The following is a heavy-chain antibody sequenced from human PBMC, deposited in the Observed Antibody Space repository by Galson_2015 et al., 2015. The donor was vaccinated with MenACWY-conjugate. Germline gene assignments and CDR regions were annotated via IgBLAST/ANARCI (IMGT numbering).Heavy chain of an antibody. V-gene: IGHV3-23*01. CDR2: VSGSGGTT. D-gene: IGHD1-7*01. CDR1: GSTYSNDA. J-gene: IGHJ4*02. Sequence: SLRLSCAASGSTYSNDAMSWVRQAPGKGLEWVSGVSGSGGTTYYADSVKGRFTISRDNSKNTLYLHMNSLRAEDTALYYCAGPGNSGGYYFDSWGQGTLVTVSS. CDR3: AGPGNSGGYYFDS.